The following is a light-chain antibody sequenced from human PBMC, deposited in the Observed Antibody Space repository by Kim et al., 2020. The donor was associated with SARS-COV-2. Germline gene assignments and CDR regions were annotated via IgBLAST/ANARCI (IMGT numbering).Light chain of an antibody. CDR1: QSLLQSNGYYY. Sequence: DIVLTQSPLSLPVTPGEPASISCRASQSLLQSNGYYYLDWYLQKPGQSPQVLIYLGSHRASGVPDRFSGSGSGSDFTLKITRVEAEDVGVYYCMQALQTPWTFGQGTKVDIK. J-gene: IGKJ1*01. V-gene: IGKV2-28*01. CDR3: MQALQTPWT. CDR2: LGS.